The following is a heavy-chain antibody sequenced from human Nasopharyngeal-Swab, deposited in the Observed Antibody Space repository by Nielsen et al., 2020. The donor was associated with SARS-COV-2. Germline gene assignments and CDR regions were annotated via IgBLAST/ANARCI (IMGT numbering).Heavy chain of an antibody. CDR3: ARDVGYSYGYPGGVLGY. Sequence: SETLSLTCTVSGGSISGGGYSWSWIRQHPGKGLEWIGYIYYSGSTYYNPSLKSRVTISVDTSKNQFSLKLSSVTAADTAVYYCARDVGYSYGYPGGVLGYWGQGTLVTVSS. CDR2: IYYSGST. J-gene: IGHJ4*02. CDR1: GGSISGGGYS. D-gene: IGHD5-18*01. V-gene: IGHV4-31*03.